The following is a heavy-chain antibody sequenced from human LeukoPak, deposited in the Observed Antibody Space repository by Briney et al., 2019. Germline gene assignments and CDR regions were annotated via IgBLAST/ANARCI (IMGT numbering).Heavy chain of an antibody. J-gene: IGHJ4*02. CDR3: AKDPNYDILNRFDY. D-gene: IGHD3-9*01. CDR2: ISGSGGST. CDR1: GFTFRSYA. Sequence: PGGSLRLSCAASGFTFRSYAMSWVRQAPGKGLEWVSAISGSGGSTYYAESERGRYTISRDNSKNTLYLQMNSLRAEDTAVYYCAKDPNYDILNRFDYGGRGTLVTVSS. V-gene: IGHV3-23*01.